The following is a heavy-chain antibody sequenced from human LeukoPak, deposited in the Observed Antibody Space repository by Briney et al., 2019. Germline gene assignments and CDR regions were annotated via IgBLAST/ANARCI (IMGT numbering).Heavy chain of an antibody. CDR2: IRYDGSNK. V-gene: IGHV3-30*02. D-gene: IGHD2-2*01. CDR1: GFTFSSYG. J-gene: IGHJ6*02. CDR3: ARGGSTSSWAYYYYGMDV. Sequence: PGGSLRLSCAASGFTFSSYGMHWVRQAPGKGLEWVAFIRYDGSNKYYADSVKGRFTISRGNSKNTLYLQMGSLRAEDMAVYYCARGGSTSSWAYYYYGMDVWGQGTTVTVSS.